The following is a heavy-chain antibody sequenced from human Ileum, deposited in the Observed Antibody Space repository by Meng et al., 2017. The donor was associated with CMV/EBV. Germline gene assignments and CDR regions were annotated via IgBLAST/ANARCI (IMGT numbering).Heavy chain of an antibody. D-gene: IGHD1-14*01. V-gene: IGHV4-4*07. J-gene: IGHJ4*02. CDR2: IYVSGST. CDR3: AKGTGVTDPFDY. CDR1: GGSITSYY. Sequence: QGQLQESGPGLVKPSETLSLTCSISGGSITSYYWSWIWQPAGKGLEWIGRIYVSGSTNYNPSLKSRVTMSVDTSKNQFSLKLSSVTAADTAIYYCAKGTGVTDPFDYWGQGTLVTVSS.